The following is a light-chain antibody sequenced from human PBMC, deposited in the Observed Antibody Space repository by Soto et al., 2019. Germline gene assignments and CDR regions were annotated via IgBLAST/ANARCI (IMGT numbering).Light chain of an antibody. Sequence: EIVLTHSPGTLSLSPGERATLSCRASQSIDSSYVAWYRQKPGQAPTLLIYGTSRRAIGVSDRFSGSGSGTDFTLSISRLEPEDFAVYFCQLAGTFGPGAKVEVK. CDR1: QSIDSSY. CDR2: GTS. CDR3: QLAGT. V-gene: IGKV3-20*01. J-gene: IGKJ3*01.